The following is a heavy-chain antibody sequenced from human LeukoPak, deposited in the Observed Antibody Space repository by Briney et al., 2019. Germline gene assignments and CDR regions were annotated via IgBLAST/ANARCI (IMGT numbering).Heavy chain of an antibody. CDR1: GFTFSSYW. D-gene: IGHD3-22*01. Sequence: GSLRLSCAASGFTFSSYWMHWVRQAPGKGLVWVSRINSDGSSTSYADSVKGRFTISRDNAKNTLYLQMNSLRAEDTAVYYCARGYYYDSSGYYYLVYWGQGTLVTVSS. V-gene: IGHV3-74*01. CDR3: ARGYYYDSSGYYYLVY. CDR2: INSDGSST. J-gene: IGHJ4*02.